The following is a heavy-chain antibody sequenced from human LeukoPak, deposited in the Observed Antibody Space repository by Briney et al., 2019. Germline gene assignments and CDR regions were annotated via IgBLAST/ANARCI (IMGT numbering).Heavy chain of an antibody. CDR3: VSGYCRGARCHAYAFDI. J-gene: IGHJ3*02. D-gene: IGHD2-15*01. Sequence: GGSLRLSCAASGLTVSNSYINWVRQPPGKGLEWVSVLYRDDTSYYAEFVKGRFTISRDSAKNTLDLQMSGLRAEDTAMYYCVSGYCRGARCHAYAFDIWGQGTMVTVSS. CDR1: GLTVSNSY. V-gene: IGHV3-53*03. CDR2: LYRDDTS.